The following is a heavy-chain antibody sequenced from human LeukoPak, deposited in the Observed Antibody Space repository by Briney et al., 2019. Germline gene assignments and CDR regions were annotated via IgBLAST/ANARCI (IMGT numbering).Heavy chain of an antibody. CDR3: ARVVAAAGPAWADY. V-gene: IGHV1-46*01. D-gene: IGHD6-13*01. CDR2: INPSGGST. CDR1: GYTFTGYY. J-gene: IGHJ4*02. Sequence: GSVKVSCKASGYTFTGYYMHWVRQAPGQGLEWMGIINPSGGSTSYAQKFQGRVTMTRDMSTSTVYMELSSLRSEDTAVYYCARVVAAAGPAWADYWGQGTLVTVSS.